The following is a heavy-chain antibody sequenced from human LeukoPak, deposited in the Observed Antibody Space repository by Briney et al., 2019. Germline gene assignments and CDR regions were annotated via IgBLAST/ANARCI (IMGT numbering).Heavy chain of an antibody. CDR2: INHSGST. CDR3: ARRVQWRLGIDY. D-gene: IGHD6-19*01. Sequence: SETLSLTCAVYGGSFSGYYWSWIRQPPGKGLEWIGEINHSGSTNYNPSLKSRVTISVDTSKNQFSLKLTSVTAADTAVYYCARRVQWRLGIDYWGQGTPVTVSS. CDR1: GGSFSGYY. V-gene: IGHV4-34*01. J-gene: IGHJ4*02.